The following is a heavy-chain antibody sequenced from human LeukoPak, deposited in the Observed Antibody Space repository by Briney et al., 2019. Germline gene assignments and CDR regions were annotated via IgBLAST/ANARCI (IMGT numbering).Heavy chain of an antibody. D-gene: IGHD2-15*01. CDR3: AKKVIGYCSGGSCYYDY. Sequence: GGCLRLSCAASGFIFSSYAMSWGRQAPGKGLEWVSALSGSGRTTYYAESVKGRFTISRDNSKNTLYLQMNSLRADDTAVYYCAKKVIGYCSGGSCYYDYWGQGTLVTVSS. CDR1: GFIFSSYA. V-gene: IGHV3-23*01. CDR2: LSGSGRTT. J-gene: IGHJ4*02.